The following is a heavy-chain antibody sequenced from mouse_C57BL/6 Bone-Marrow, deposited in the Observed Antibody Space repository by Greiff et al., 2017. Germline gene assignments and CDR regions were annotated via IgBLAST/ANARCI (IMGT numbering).Heavy chain of an antibody. J-gene: IGHJ1*03. CDR1: GYTFTSYG. CDR2: IYPRSGNT. CDR3: ARLPGYFDV. D-gene: IGHD2-12*01. V-gene: IGHV1-81*01. Sequence: VKLMESGAELARPGASVKLSCKASGYTFTSYGISWVKQRTGQGLEWIGEIYPRSGNTYYNEKFKGKATLTADKSSSTAYMELRSLTSEDSAVXFCARLPGYFDVWGTGTTVTVSS.